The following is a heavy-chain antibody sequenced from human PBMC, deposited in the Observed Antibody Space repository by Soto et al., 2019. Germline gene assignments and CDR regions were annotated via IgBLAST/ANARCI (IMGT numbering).Heavy chain of an antibody. CDR2: MNPDSGNT. D-gene: IGHD4-17*01. V-gene: IGHV1-8*01. Sequence: QVKLVQSGAEVKKPGASVKVSCKASGYTFTSYDINWVRQATGQGLEWMGWMNPDSGNTGYAQKFQGRVTMTRNTSMSTADMELSSLRSEDTAVYYCARSTNDYGDRHWGQGALVTVSS. CDR1: GYTFTSYD. J-gene: IGHJ4*02. CDR3: ARSTNDYGDRH.